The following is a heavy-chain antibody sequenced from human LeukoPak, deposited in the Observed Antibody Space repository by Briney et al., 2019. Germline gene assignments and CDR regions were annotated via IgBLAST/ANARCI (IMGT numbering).Heavy chain of an antibody. CDR3: ASGDCSGGGCYVPWEARKRWAFHAFDI. CDR2: IIPIFGTA. V-gene: IGHV1-69*05. Sequence: SVKVSCKASGGTFSSYAISWVRQAPGQGLEWMGGIIPIFGTANYAQKFQGKVTITTDQSTSKAYMELSSLRSEDTAVYYCASGDCSGGGCYVPWEARKRWAFHAFDIWGQGTMVTVSS. J-gene: IGHJ3*02. CDR1: GGTFSSYA. D-gene: IGHD2-15*01.